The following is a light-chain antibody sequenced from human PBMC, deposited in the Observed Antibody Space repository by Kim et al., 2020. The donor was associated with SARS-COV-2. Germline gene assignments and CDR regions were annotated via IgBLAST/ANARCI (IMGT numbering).Light chain of an antibody. CDR2: DAS. CDR3: QQFNKYPPLT. V-gene: IGKV1D-13*01. CDR1: QDISSA. J-gene: IGKJ4*01. Sequence: AIQLTQSPSSLSASLGDRVTITCRASQDISSAVAWYQQKLGKAPNLLIYDASTLESGVPSRFSGSGSGTDFTLTISSLQPEDFATSYCQQFNKYPPLTFGGGTKVDIK.